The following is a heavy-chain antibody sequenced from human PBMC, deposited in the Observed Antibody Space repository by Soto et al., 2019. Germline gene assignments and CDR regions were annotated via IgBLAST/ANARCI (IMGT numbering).Heavy chain of an antibody. CDR1: GNTFSTYT. Sequence: QVPLVQSRPEVKKPGSSVKVSCKASGNTFSTYTINWVRQAPGQGLEWLGRVIPLFDKTDYAQKFQGRVTITADKSTSTAYLELGSLRSEDTAVYYCARGHNDYEDYWAQGTLVTVSS. CDR3: ARGHNDYEDY. J-gene: IGHJ4*02. V-gene: IGHV1-69*08. CDR2: VIPLFDKT. D-gene: IGHD4-17*01.